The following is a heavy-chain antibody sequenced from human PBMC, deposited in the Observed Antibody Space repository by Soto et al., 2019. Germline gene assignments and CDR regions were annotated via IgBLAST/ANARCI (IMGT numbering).Heavy chain of an antibody. V-gene: IGHV4-59*12. CDR3: ARVGYCSGGSCYSAYWFDP. J-gene: IGHJ5*02. D-gene: IGHD2-15*01. Sequence: PSETLSLTCTVSGGSISSYYWSWIRQPPGKGLEWIGYIYYSGSTNYNPSLKSRVTISVDTSKNQFSLKLSSVTAADTAVYYCARVGYCSGGSCYSAYWFDPSGQGTLVTVSS. CDR1: GGSISSYY. CDR2: IYYSGST.